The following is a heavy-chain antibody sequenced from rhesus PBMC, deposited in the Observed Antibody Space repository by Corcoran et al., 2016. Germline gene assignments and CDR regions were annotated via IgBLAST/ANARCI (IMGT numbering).Heavy chain of an antibody. D-gene: IGHD4-23*01. J-gene: IGHJ6*01. CDR2: ISGSGGST. CDR1: GGSISSNY. Sequence: QLQLQESGPGLVKPSETLSLTCAVSGGSISSNYWSWIRQPPGKGLDWIGRISGSGGSTHYNPSLKSRVTISTDASKNQFSLKLSSVTAADTAVYYCARYSNYYGLDSWGQGVVVTVSS. CDR3: ARYSNYYGLDS. V-gene: IGHV4-173*01.